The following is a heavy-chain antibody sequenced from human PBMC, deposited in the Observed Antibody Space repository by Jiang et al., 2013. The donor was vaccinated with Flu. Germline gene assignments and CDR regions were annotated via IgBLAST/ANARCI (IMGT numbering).Heavy chain of an antibody. CDR3: ARHPKPNFDFWSGPTNNWFDS. J-gene: IGHJ5*01. D-gene: IGHD3-3*01. CDR2: IFPGDSNT. Sequence: GWVRQMPGRGLEWMGIIFPGDSNTKYSPSFRGQVTISVDKSVNTAYLHWSSLKASDTAMYYCARHPKPNFDFWSGPTNNWFDSWGQGTLVTVSS. V-gene: IGHV5-51*01.